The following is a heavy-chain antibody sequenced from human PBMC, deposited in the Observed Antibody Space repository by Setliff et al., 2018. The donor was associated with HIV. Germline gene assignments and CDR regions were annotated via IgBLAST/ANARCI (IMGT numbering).Heavy chain of an antibody. CDR3: MRGRSITIFGVAYFDF. J-gene: IGHJ4*02. CDR2: IYYSGNT. CDR1: GGSIKSSSYY. Sequence: SETLSLTCTVSGGSIKSSSYYWGWIRQPPGKGLEWIGSIYYSGNTYYSPSLKSRVTISTDTSRNQFSLRLSSVTAADTAVYYCMRGRSITIFGVAYFDFWGRGTQVTV. V-gene: IGHV4-39*07. D-gene: IGHD3-3*01.